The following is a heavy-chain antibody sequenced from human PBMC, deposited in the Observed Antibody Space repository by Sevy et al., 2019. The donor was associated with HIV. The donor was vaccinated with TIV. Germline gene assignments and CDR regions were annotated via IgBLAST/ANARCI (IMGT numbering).Heavy chain of an antibody. V-gene: IGHV3-7*01. J-gene: IGHJ4*02. Sequence: GVSLRLSCAASGFTFSNYWMSWVRQAPGKGLEWVANIKQDGSEKYCVDSVKDRFTISRDNARNSLFLQMNSLRAEDTAVYYCARHFSSSWTTRHFDCWGQGTLVTVSS. CDR2: IKQDGSEK. CDR3: ARHFSSSWTTRHFDC. CDR1: GFTFSNYW. D-gene: IGHD6-13*01.